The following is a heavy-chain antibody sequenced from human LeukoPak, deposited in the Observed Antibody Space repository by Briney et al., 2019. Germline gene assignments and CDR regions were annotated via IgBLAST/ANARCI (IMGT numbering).Heavy chain of an antibody. D-gene: IGHD6-19*01. Sequence: GGSLRLSCAASGFTFSSYSMNWVRQAPGKGLEWVSSISSSGSYMYYADSLKGRFTISRDNAKNSLYLQMNSLRAEDTAVYYCARGGERWLVYFDYWGEGTLVTVSS. CDR3: ARGGERWLVYFDY. CDR2: ISSSGSYM. CDR1: GFTFSSYS. J-gene: IGHJ4*02. V-gene: IGHV3-21*01.